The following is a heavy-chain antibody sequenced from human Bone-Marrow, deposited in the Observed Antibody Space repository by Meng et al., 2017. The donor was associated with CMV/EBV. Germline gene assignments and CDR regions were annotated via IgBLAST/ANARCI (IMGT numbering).Heavy chain of an antibody. J-gene: IGHJ4*02. Sequence: SETLSLTCTVSGGSISSSSYYWGWIRQPPGKGLEWIGSIYYSGSTYYNPSLKSRVTISVDTSKNQFSLKLSSVTAADTAVYYCARGLGTPAGRSFDYWGQGPLVTVSS. D-gene: IGHD1-14*01. CDR1: GGSISSSSYY. CDR2: IYYSGST. V-gene: IGHV4-39*01. CDR3: ARGLGTPAGRSFDY.